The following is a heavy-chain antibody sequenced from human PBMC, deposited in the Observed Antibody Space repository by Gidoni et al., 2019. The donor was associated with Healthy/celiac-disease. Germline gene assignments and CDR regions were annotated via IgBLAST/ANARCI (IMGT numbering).Heavy chain of an antibody. CDR1: GFTFSSYG. D-gene: IGHD3-10*01. CDR2: IWYDGSNK. J-gene: IGHJ3*02. CDR3: ARDDPNTYAGAFDI. V-gene: IGHV3-33*01. Sequence: QVQLVESGGGVVQPGRSLRLSCAASGFTFSSYGMHWVRQAPGKGLGWVAVIWYDGSNKYYADSVKGRFTISRDNSKNTLYLQMNSLRAEDTAVYYCARDDPNTYAGAFDIWGQGTMVTVSS.